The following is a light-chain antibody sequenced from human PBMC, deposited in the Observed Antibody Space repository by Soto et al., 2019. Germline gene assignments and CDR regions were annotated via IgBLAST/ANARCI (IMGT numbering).Light chain of an antibody. V-gene: IGKV1-9*01. CDR1: QGISSY. CDR3: QQYDTYWT. Sequence: DIQLTQSPSFLSASVVDRVTITCRASQGISSYLAWYQQKPGKAPKLLISTASTLQSGVPSRFSGSGSGTEFTLTISSLQPEDFATYYCQQYDTYWTFGQGTKVDIK. CDR2: TAS. J-gene: IGKJ1*01.